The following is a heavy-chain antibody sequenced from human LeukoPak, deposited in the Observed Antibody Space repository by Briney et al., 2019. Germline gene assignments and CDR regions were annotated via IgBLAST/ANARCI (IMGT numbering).Heavy chain of an antibody. CDR3: ARLRGYNSGDY. D-gene: IGHD5-18*01. CDR1: GGSISSSSYY. Sequence: SETLSLTCTVSGGSISSSSYYWGWIRQPPGKGLEGIGSMYYSGSTYYNPSLKSRVTMPVATSKNQFSLKLSSVTAADTAVYYCARLRGYNSGDYWGQGTLVTVSS. V-gene: IGHV4-39*01. CDR2: MYYSGST. J-gene: IGHJ4*02.